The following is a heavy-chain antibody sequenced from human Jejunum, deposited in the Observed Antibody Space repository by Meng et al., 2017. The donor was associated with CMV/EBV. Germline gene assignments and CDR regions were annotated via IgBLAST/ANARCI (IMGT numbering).Heavy chain of an antibody. CDR1: TFTTYY. CDR3: ARDPYHVSHYYYGMDV. J-gene: IGHJ6*02. CDR2: INPNSGDT. V-gene: IGHV1-2*02. D-gene: IGHD3-10*02. Sequence: TFTTYYIHWVRQAPGQGLEWMGWINPNSGDTNSAQKFQGRVTMTRDTSITTAYMEMSGLISGDTAIYYCARDPYHVSHYYYGMDVWGQGTTVTVSS.